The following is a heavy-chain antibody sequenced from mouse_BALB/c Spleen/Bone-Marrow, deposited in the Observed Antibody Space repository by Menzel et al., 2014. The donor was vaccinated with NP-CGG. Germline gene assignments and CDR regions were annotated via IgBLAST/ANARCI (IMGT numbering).Heavy chain of an antibody. CDR3: ATGTRDY. V-gene: IGHV5-17*02. CDR2: ISSGSSTI. J-gene: IGHJ2*01. D-gene: IGHD4-1*01. CDR1: GFTFSSFG. Sequence: EVQVVESGGGLVQPGGSRKLSCAASGFTFSSFGMHWVRQAPEKGLEWVAYISSGSSTIYYADTVKGRFTISRDNPKNPLFLQMTSLRSEDTAMYYCATGTRDYWGQGTTLTVSS.